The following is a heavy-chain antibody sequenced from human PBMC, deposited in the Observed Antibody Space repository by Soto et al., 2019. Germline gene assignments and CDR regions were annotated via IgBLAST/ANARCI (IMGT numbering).Heavy chain of an antibody. D-gene: IGHD3-9*01. V-gene: IGHV4-4*02. CDR2: IYHSGST. Sequence: QVQLQESGPGLVKPSGTLSLPCAVSGGSISSSNWWSWVRQPPGKGPEWIGEIYHSGSTNYNPSLKSRVTIAVDKSKNQFSLKLSSVTAADTDVYYCARVRYVDWLLSDWGQGTLVTVSS. CDR1: GGSISSSNW. J-gene: IGHJ4*02. CDR3: ARVRYVDWLLSD.